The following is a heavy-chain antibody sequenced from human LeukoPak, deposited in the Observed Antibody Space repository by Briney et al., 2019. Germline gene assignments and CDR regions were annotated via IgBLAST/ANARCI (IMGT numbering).Heavy chain of an antibody. V-gene: IGHV3-23*01. D-gene: IGHD3-10*01. CDR2: ISGSGDTT. CDR3: ARDRTTGGYYNDAFDI. J-gene: IGHJ3*02. Sequence: PGGSLRLSCAASGLTFSSYAMSWVRQAPGKGLEWVSAISGSGDTTYYADSVKGRFTISRDNSKNTLYLQINSLRAEDTAVFYCARDRTTGGYYNDAFDIWGQGTMVTVSS. CDR1: GLTFSSYA.